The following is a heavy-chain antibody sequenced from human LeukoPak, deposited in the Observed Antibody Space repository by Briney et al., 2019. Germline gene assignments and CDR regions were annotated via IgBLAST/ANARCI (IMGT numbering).Heavy chain of an antibody. D-gene: IGHD5-18*01. Sequence: ASETLSLTYTVSGGSISSSSYYWGWIRQPPGKGLEWIGSIYYSGSTYYNPSLKSRVTISVDTSKNQFSLKLSSVTAADTAVDYCAREGPDTAFDYWGQGTLVTVSS. V-gene: IGHV4-39*07. CDR3: AREGPDTAFDY. CDR2: IYYSGST. CDR1: GGSISSSSYY. J-gene: IGHJ4*02.